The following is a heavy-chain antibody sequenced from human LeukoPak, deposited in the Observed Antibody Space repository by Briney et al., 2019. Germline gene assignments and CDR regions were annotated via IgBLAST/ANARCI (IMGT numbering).Heavy chain of an antibody. CDR2: IYYSGST. D-gene: IGHD5-18*01. V-gene: IGHV4-39*01. J-gene: IGHJ4*02. CDR3: ARRSFPRGYSYGSFDY. Sequence: PSETLSLTCTVSGGSISSSSYYWGWIRQPPGKGLEWIGSIYYSGSTYYNPSLKSRVTISVDTSKNQFSLKLSSVTAADTAVYYCARRSFPRGYSYGSFDYWGQGTLVTVSS. CDR1: GGSISSSSYY.